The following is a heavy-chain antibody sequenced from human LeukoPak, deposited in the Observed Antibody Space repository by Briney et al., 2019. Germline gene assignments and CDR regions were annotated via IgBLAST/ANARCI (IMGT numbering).Heavy chain of an antibody. CDR1: GFTFGNYA. Sequence: GGSLRLSCAASGFTFGNYALHWVRQAPGKGLDWVAVISYDGTNKYYADSVKGRFTLSRDNSKSTLYLQMNSLGPEDTAVYYCAREGGGSGWSGFDYWGQGTLVTVSS. V-gene: IGHV3-30-3*01. CDR2: ISYDGTNK. D-gene: IGHD6-13*01. J-gene: IGHJ4*02. CDR3: AREGGGSGWSGFDY.